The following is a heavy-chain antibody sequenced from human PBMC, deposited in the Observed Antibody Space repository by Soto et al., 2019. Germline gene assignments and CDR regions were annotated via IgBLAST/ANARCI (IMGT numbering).Heavy chain of an antibody. Sequence: SVKVSCKASGGTFSSYTISWVRQAPGQGLEWMGRIIPILGIANYAQKFQGRVTITADKSTSTAYMELSSLRSEDTAVYYCAREVGGGDYYYYMDVWGKGTTVTVSS. CDR1: GGTFSSYT. D-gene: IGHD3-16*01. J-gene: IGHJ6*03. V-gene: IGHV1-69*04. CDR3: AREVGGGDYYYYMDV. CDR2: IIPILGIA.